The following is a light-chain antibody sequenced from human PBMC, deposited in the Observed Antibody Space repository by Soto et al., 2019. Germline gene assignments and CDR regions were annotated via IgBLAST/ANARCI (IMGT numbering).Light chain of an antibody. Sequence: QLVLTQSPSASASLGASVKLTCTLSSGHSTYAIAWHQQQPARGPRYLMKLNSDGSHSKGDGIPDRFSGSSSGAERYLTISSLHSEDEADYYCQTWGTGIEVIFGGGTKVTVL. V-gene: IGLV4-69*01. J-gene: IGLJ2*01. CDR1: SGHSTYA. CDR2: LNSDGSH. CDR3: QTWGTGIEVI.